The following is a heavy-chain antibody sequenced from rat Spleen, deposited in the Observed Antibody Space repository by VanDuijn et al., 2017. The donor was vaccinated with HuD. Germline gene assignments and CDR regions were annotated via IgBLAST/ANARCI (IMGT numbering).Heavy chain of an antibody. D-gene: IGHD1-4*01. J-gene: IGHJ3*01. CDR3: ATAGSRVSRFAY. CDR1: GFTFSNYY. Sequence: EVQLVESGGGLVQPGTSMKLSCAASGFTFSNYYMAWVRQAPTKGLEWVASITPGGGSTHYRDSAKGRFTISRDSAKSTLYLQMDSLRSEDTATYYCATAGSRVSRFAYWGQGTLVTVSS. CDR2: ITPGGGST. V-gene: IGHV5-25*01.